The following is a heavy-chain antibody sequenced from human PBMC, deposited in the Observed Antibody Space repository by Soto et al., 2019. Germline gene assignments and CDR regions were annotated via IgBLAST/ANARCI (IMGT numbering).Heavy chain of an antibody. CDR1: GFSFTTCS. V-gene: IGHV3-30-3*01. CDR3: TRDCTGNDAFDI. Sequence: QVQLVESGGGVVQPGRSLRLSCAASGFSFTTCSTNWVRQAPGKGLEWVAVLSYDETSKYYADSVKGRFTISRDNSKNTVYLQMSSLRPEDTAVYYCTRDCTGNDAFDIWGQGTVVTVSS. CDR2: LSYDETSK. D-gene: IGHD2-8*02. J-gene: IGHJ3*02.